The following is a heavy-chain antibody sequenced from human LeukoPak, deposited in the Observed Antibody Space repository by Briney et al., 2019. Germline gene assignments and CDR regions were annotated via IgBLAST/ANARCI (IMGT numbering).Heavy chain of an antibody. CDR1: GFTFNNYA. V-gene: IGHV3-23*01. Sequence: GGSLRLPCAASGFTFNNYAMTWVRQAPGKGLEWVSAISASDGSTYYVDSVKGRFTISRDFSKNILYLQMNSLRAEDTAVYYCAKLTSGWFEDFWGQGTLVTVSS. CDR2: ISASDGST. J-gene: IGHJ4*02. D-gene: IGHD6-19*01. CDR3: AKLTSGWFEDF.